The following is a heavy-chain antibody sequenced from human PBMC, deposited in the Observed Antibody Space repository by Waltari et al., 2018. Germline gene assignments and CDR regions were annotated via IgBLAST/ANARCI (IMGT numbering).Heavy chain of an antibody. Sequence: EEQLSESGGGLVQPGGSLRLSCAASGFTFKDFDMTWVRQAPGKGPEWVSNINSYGSDTQYADFVRGRFTMSRDNSRGTVSLQMNGPRAADTAVYYCVKVMGDLGTKYGLDVWGRGTTVTVSS. J-gene: IGHJ6*01. CDR1: GFTFKDFD. D-gene: IGHD1-1*01. CDR2: INSYGSDT. CDR3: VKVMGDLGTKYGLDV. V-gene: IGHV3-23*05.